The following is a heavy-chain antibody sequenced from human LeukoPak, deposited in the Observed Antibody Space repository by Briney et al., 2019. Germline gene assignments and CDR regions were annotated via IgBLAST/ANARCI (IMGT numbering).Heavy chain of an antibody. J-gene: IGHJ6*02. V-gene: IGHV1-69*13. Sequence: ASVKVSCKASGGTFISYAISWVRQAPGQGLEWMGGITPIFGTANYAQKFQGSVTITADESTSTAYMELSSLRSEDTAVYYCARIGVAVADLTYYYYGMDVWGQGTTVTVSS. D-gene: IGHD6-19*01. CDR2: ITPIFGTA. CDR3: ARIGVAVADLTYYYYGMDV. CDR1: GGTFISYA.